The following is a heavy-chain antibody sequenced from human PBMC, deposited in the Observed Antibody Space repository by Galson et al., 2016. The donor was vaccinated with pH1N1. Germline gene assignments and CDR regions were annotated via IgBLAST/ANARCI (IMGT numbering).Heavy chain of an antibody. CDR2: IRSKGKGATT. D-gene: IGHD6-19*01. CDR1: GFIFGDYP. Sequence: SLRLSCAASGFIFGDYPMSWVRQAPGKGLEWVGVIRSKGKGATTQYAASVKGRFIISWDDSRNIAHLQMNSLKREDTDFYYCTRIRTQGLVWGSVGVDSLGQGTLGTVSS. V-gene: IGHV3-49*04. CDR3: TRIRTQGLVWGSVGVDS. J-gene: IGHJ4*02.